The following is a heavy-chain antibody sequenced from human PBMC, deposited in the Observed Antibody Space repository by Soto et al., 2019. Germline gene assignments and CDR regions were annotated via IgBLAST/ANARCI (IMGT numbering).Heavy chain of an antibody. Sequence: ASVKVSCKASGYTFTGYYMHWVRQAPGQGLEWMGWINPNSGGTNYAQKFQGWVTLTRDTSLSTAYMELSRLRSDDTAGYYCALGVGYAGRQLDYYYYGMDVWGQGTTVTV. CDR2: INPNSGGT. D-gene: IGHD2-2*01. V-gene: IGHV1-2*04. CDR3: ALGVGYAGRQLDYYYYGMDV. J-gene: IGHJ6*02. CDR1: GYTFTGYY.